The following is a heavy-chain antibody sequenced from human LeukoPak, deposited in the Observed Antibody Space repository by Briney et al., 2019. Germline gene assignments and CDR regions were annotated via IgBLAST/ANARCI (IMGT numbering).Heavy chain of an antibody. D-gene: IGHD4-23*01. Sequence: PSESLSLTCSVSGGSMTNYYWSWIRQPPGKGLEWVGDIFNSGSTNNNPSLKGRVTTSVDTSKSKFSLQLRSVTAADTAVYYCARRIYGANPYYDYWGQGTLVTVSS. CDR2: IFNSGST. CDR3: ARRIYGANPYYDY. CDR1: GGSMTNYY. V-gene: IGHV4-59*01. J-gene: IGHJ4*02.